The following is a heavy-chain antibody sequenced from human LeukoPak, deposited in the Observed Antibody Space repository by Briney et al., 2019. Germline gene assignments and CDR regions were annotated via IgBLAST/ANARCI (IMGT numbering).Heavy chain of an antibody. CDR3: ASIQSYYFGLDV. CDR2: INTSGST. Sequence: SQTLSLTCTVSGGSISSGSYYWSWIRQPAGKGLEWIGRINTSGSTNYNPSLKSRVTISVDTFKNQFSLKLSSVTAADTAVYYCASIQSYYFGLDVWGQGTTVTVSS. CDR1: GGSISSGSYY. J-gene: IGHJ6*02. D-gene: IGHD4-11*01. V-gene: IGHV4-61*02.